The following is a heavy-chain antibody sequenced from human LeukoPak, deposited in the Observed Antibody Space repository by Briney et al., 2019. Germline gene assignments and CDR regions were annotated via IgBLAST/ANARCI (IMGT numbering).Heavy chain of an antibody. CDR2: ISGSGGST. J-gene: IGHJ4*02. V-gene: IGHV3-23*01. Sequence: GGSLRLSCEASGFSFSIYGMSWVRQPPGKGLEWVSAISGSGGSTYYADSVKGRFTISRDNSKNTLYLQMNSLRAEDTAVYYCAKSRWDTAMASLDYWGQGTLVTVSS. D-gene: IGHD5-18*01. CDR1: GFSFSIYG. CDR3: AKSRWDTAMASLDY.